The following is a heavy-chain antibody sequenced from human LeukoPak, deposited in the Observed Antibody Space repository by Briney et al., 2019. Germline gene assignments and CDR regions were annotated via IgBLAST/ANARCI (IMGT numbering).Heavy chain of an antibody. CDR1: GGTFSSYA. J-gene: IGHJ3*02. CDR3: ARDRVPLDAFDI. Sequence: SVNVSCKASGGTFSSYAISWVRQAPGQGREWMGGIIPIFGTANYAQKFQGRVTITTDESTSTAYMELSSLRSEDTAVYYCARDRVPLDAFDIWGQGTMVTVSS. V-gene: IGHV1-69*05. CDR2: IIPIFGTA. D-gene: IGHD3-10*01.